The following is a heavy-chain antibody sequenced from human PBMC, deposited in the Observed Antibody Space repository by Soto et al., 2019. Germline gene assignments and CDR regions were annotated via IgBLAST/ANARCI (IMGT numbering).Heavy chain of an antibody. V-gene: IGHV4-59*01. J-gene: IGHJ5*02. CDR1: GGSISSYY. CDR2: IYYSGST. Sequence: SETLSLTCTVSGGSISSYYWSWIRQPPGKGLEWIGYIYYSGSTNYNPSLKSRVTISVDTSKNQFSLKLSSVTAADTAVYYCARDAGNWFDPWGQGTLVTVSS. CDR3: ARDAGNWFDP.